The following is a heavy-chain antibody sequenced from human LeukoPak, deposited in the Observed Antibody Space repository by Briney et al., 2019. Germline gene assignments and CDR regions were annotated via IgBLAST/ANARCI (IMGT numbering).Heavy chain of an antibody. J-gene: IGHJ4*02. CDR2: INPNSGGT. CDR3: ARDGYSYGYAHFFDY. CDR1: GYTFTGYY. Sequence: ASVKVSCKASGYTFTGYYMHWVRRAPGQGLEWMGWINPNSGGTNYARKFQGRVTMTRDTSISTAYMELSRLRSEDTAVYYCARDGYSYGYAHFFDYWGQGTLVTVSS. V-gene: IGHV1-2*02. D-gene: IGHD5-18*01.